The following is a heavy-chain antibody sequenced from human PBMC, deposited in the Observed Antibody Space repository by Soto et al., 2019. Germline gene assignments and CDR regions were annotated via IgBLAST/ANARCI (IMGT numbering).Heavy chain of an antibody. Sequence: ASVKVSCKASGYSVSDYFIQWVRQAPGQGLEWVAWINPQSAATNCAKKFPGRVSLTWDTSFSTAYMELSRRRPDDTAVYYCARINWGLDYYNGMSVWGQGNTVTASS. D-gene: IGHD3-16*01. J-gene: IGHJ6*01. V-gene: IGHV1-2*02. CDR2: INPQSAAT. CDR1: GYSVSDYF. CDR3: ARINWGLDYYNGMSV.